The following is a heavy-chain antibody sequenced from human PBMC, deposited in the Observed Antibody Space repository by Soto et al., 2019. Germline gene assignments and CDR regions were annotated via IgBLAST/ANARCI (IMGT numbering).Heavy chain of an antibody. D-gene: IGHD2-15*01. CDR3: AHGLVRYCSQA. V-gene: IGHV2-5*02. Sequence: ITLTESRPTLVKPTQTLTLTCTFSWFSLSTCGVCVGWVRQPPGKALEWLAVIYGDDDKRYSPFLKSSLTFTKDTSKNEVVLTMTNMDPVDTATYFCAHGLVRYCSQAWGPGTLVTVSS. CDR2: IYGDDDK. CDR1: WFSLSTCGVC. J-gene: IGHJ4*02.